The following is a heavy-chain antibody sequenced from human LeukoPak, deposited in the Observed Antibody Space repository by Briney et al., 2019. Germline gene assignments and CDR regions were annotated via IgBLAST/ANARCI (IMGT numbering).Heavy chain of an antibody. D-gene: IGHD3-10*01. CDR1: GGSVSDYY. J-gene: IGHJ3*02. CDR3: ARSDGYGLVGI. CDR2: IYYTGST. Sequence: SETLSLTCTVSGGSVSDYYWSWIRQSPGKGLEWIGYIYYTGSTSYNPSLRSRVTMSADTSKNQFSLTLSSVTAADTAVYYCARSDGYGLVGIWGQGTMVTVSS. V-gene: IGHV4-59*02.